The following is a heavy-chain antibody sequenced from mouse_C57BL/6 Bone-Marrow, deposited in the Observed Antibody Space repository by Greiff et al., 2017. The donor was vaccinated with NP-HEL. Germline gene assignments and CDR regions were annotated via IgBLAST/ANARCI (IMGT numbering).Heavy chain of an antibody. CDR2: ISAGGGYT. J-gene: IGHJ1*03. CDR3: AKEGRFYWYFDV. V-gene: IGHV5-4*01. CDR1: GSTFSSYA. Sequence: EVQLVESGGGLVKPGGSVKLSCEASGSTFSSYAMPWVRQTPEKRLEWVATISAGGGYTNYQENVKGRFTISKDNANTNLYLQISHLESEDAAMYYSAKEGRFYWYFDVWGTGTTVTVSS.